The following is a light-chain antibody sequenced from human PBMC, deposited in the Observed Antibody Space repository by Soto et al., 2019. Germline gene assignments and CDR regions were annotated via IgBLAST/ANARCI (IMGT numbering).Light chain of an antibody. Sequence: TQSPSSLSASVGDRVTISCRASQSIRNNLNWYQQRPGKPPNLLIYTASRLQSGAPSRFSGSGSGTDFTLTISSLQPEDFATYYCQQSYSSPITVGQGTRLDIK. J-gene: IGKJ5*01. CDR1: QSIRNN. V-gene: IGKV1-39*01. CDR3: QQSYSSPIT. CDR2: TAS.